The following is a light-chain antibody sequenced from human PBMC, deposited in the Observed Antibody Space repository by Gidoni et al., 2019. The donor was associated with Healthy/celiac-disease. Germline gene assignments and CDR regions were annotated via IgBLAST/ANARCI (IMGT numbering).Light chain of an antibody. CDR3: QQYNSILSRT. J-gene: IGKJ2*01. CDR2: KAS. CDR1: QSISSW. V-gene: IGKV1-5*03. Sequence: DIQMTQSPSTLSASVGDRVTITCRASQSISSWLAWYQQKPGKAPKLLIYKASSLESGVPSRFSGSGSGTEFTLTISSLQPDDFATYYCQQYNSILSRTFGQGTKLEIK.